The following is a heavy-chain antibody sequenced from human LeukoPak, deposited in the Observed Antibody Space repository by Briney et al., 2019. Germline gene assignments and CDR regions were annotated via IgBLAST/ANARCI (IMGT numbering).Heavy chain of an antibody. V-gene: IGHV4-34*01. J-gene: IGHJ4*02. CDR3: ARGPHITIFVVVIPFDY. D-gene: IGHD3-3*01. CDR2: INHSGST. Sequence: SETLSLTCAVYGGSFSGYYWSWIRQPPGKGLEWIGEINHSGSTNYNPSLKSRVTISVDTSKNQFSLKLSSVTAADTAVYYCARGPHITIFVVVIPFDYWGQGTLVTVSS. CDR1: GGSFSGYY.